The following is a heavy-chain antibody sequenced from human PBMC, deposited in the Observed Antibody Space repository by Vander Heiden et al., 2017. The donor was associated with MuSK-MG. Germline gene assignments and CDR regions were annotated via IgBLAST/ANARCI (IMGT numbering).Heavy chain of an antibody. CDR3: ARANLDSRGPIYEYIDV. CDR1: GGSMSSYNYY. J-gene: IGHJ6*03. V-gene: IGHV4-61*02. D-gene: IGHD3-22*01. Sequence: QVQLQESGPGLVKPSQTLSLTCFVSGGSMSSYNYYWGWIRQPAGKGLEGIGRIYTSGSTNSKPSLKRRVTISVETSKNHFSLEVRSVTAAETAVYYCARANLDSRGPIYEYIDVWRQGTTVTVYS. CDR2: IYTSGST.